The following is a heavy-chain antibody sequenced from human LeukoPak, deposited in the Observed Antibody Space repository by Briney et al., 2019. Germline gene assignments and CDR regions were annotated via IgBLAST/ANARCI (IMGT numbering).Heavy chain of an antibody. CDR1: VFTFSGHS. CDR2: ISDSATST. V-gene: IGHV3-23*01. CDR3: AKRPHTSAVYFEY. Sequence: GGCLRLSCAASVFTFSGHSLNWVRQAPWKGLEWVSSISDSATSTYYADSVKGRFTISRDNSENTLYLQMNSLRAEDTAVYYCAKRPHTSAVYFEYWGQGTLVTVSS. D-gene: IGHD2/OR15-2a*01. J-gene: IGHJ4*02.